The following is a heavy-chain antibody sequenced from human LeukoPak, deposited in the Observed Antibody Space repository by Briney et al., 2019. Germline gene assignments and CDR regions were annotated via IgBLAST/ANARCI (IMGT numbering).Heavy chain of an antibody. CDR1: GGTFSSYA. CDR3: AREGYSRGWPEPRNYYYYGMDV. CDR2: IIPIFGTA. Sequence: ASVKVSCKASGGTFSSYAISWVRQAPGQGLEWMGGIIPIFGTANYAQKFQGRVTITADESTSTAYMELSSLRSEDTAVYYCAREGYSRGWPEPRNYYYYGMDVWGQGTTVTVSS. D-gene: IGHD6-19*01. V-gene: IGHV1-69*13. J-gene: IGHJ6*02.